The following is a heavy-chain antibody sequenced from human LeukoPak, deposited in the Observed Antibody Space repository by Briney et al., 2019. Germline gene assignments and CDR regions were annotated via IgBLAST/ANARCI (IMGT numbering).Heavy chain of an antibody. J-gene: IGHJ6*03. D-gene: IGHD3-22*01. Sequence: PTGGSLRLSCAASGFTVSSNYMGWVRQAPGKGLEWVSVIYSGGSTYYADSVKGRFTISRDNSKNTLYLQMNSLRAEDTAVYYCARESPYYDSSGYYLNYYYYMDVWGKGTTVTVSS. CDR2: IYSGGST. CDR3: ARESPYYDSSGYYLNYYYYMDV. V-gene: IGHV3-53*01. CDR1: GFTVSSNY.